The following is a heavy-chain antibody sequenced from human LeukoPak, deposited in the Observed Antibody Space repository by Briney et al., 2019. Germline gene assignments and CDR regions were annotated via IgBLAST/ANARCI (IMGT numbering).Heavy chain of an antibody. CDR2: IYTSGST. CDR3: ARGIAARRGRFDP. Sequence: SETLSLTCTVADASISGFFWNWLRQSADKGLEWIGRIYTSGSTEYNPSLETRVTISVDTSKNQVSLRLTSMTAADTAVYYCARGIAARRGRFDPWGQGTLVTVSS. D-gene: IGHD6-6*01. CDR1: DASISGFF. V-gene: IGHV4-4*07. J-gene: IGHJ5*02.